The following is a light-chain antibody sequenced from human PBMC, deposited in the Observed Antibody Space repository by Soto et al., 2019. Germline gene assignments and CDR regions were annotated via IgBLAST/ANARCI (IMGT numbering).Light chain of an antibody. J-gene: IGKJ1*01. CDR3: QQYHNWGE. Sequence: EIVLTQSPGTLCLSPGERATLACRASQSVSSSSLAWYQQKPGQAPGLLIYGASTRATGIPARFSGSGSGTEFTLTISGLQSEDFAVYYCQQYHNWGEFGQGTKVDIK. V-gene: IGKV3-15*01. CDR1: QSVSSS. CDR2: GAS.